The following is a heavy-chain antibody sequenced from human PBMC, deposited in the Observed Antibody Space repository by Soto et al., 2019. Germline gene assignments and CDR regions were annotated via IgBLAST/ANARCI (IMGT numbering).Heavy chain of an antibody. CDR2: IYPGDSDT. J-gene: IGHJ1*01. CDR3: ARIAFCGGGSCFSRGYFYH. V-gene: IGHV5-51*03. Sequence: EVQLVQSGAEVKEPGESLKISCKGSGYTFTSSWIGWVRQMPGEGLEWMGSIYPGDSDTRYSPSFQGQVTISADKSVSTAYLQWSSLKASDTAMYYCARIAFCGGGSCFSRGYFYHWGQGTLVTVSS. D-gene: IGHD2-15*01. CDR1: GYTFTSSW.